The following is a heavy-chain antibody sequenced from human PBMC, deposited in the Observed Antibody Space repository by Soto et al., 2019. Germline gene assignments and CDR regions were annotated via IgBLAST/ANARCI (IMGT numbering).Heavy chain of an antibody. CDR3: ARGGDTAMGTYYYFGMDV. J-gene: IGHJ6*02. Sequence: ASVTVSCKASGYTFTSYGISWLRQAPGQGLVWMGWISAYNGNTNYAQKLQGRVTMTTDTSTSTAYLELRSLRYDDTAVYYCARGGDTAMGTYYYFGMDVWGQGTTITVSS. V-gene: IGHV1-18*01. D-gene: IGHD5-18*01. CDR1: GYTFTSYG. CDR2: ISAYNGNT.